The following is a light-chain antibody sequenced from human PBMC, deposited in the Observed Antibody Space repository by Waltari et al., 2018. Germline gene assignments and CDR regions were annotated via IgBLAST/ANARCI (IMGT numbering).Light chain of an antibody. J-gene: IGLJ1*01. V-gene: IGLV2-8*01. CDR2: EVS. CDR1: SSDVGGYNY. CDR3: SSYAGSNLGV. Sequence: QSALTQPPSASGSPGQSVTISCTGTSSDVGGYNYVSWYQQHPGKAPKLMIYEVSKRPSGVPERFSGSKSGNTASLTVSGLQAEDEADYYCSSYAGSNLGVFGTGTKVTVL.